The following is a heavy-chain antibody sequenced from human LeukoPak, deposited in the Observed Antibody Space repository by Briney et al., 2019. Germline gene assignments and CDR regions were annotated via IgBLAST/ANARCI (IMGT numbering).Heavy chain of an antibody. J-gene: IGHJ3*02. CDR3: ARQQPHAFDI. CDR2: IYSGGST. CDR1: GFTFSSYS. D-gene: IGHD6-13*01. V-gene: IGHV3-53*01. Sequence: GGSLRLTCAASGFTFSSYSMNWVRQAPGKGLEWVSVIYSGGSTYYADSVKGRFTISRDNSKNTLYLQMNSLRAEDTAVYYCARQQPHAFDIWGQGTMVTVSS.